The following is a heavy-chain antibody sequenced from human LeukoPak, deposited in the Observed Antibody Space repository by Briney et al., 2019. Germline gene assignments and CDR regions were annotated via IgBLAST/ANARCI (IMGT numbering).Heavy chain of an antibody. Sequence: SETLSLTCSVSGRSIINTSYFWGWIRQPPGKGLEWIGSLHHSGTNSYNPSLKNRVTMSVDTSRNELFLSLTSVTAADTAIYYCESLSGLQTAGDSDYWGPGNLVTVSS. CDR2: LHHSGTN. CDR3: ESLSGLQTAGDSDY. CDR1: GRSIINTSYF. J-gene: IGHJ4*02. D-gene: IGHD3-16*01. V-gene: IGHV4-39*01.